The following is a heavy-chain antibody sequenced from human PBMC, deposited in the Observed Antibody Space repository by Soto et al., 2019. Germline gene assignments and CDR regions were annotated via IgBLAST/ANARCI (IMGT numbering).Heavy chain of an antibody. CDR3: AKGVAGGLGFDY. J-gene: IGHJ4*02. CDR2: ISGSGGST. CDR1: GFTFSSYA. V-gene: IGHV3-23*01. D-gene: IGHD6-19*01. Sequence: EVQLLESGGGLVQPGGSLRLSCAASGFTFSSYAMSWVRQAPGKGLEWVSAISGSGGSTYYADSVKGRFTISRDNSKNTLYLKMNTLRAEDTAVYYCAKGVAGGLGFDYWGQGTLVTVSS.